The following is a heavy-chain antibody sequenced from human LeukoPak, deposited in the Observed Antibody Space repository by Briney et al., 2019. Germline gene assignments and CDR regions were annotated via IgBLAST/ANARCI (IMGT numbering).Heavy chain of an antibody. CDR1: GFTFRNYA. CDR3: AKGERYSSWYESGY. Sequence: GGSLRLSCVASGFTFRNYAMYWVRQAPGKGLEWVAVISYDGSNKYYADSVKGRFTISRDNSKNTLYLQMNSLRAEDTAVYYCAKGERYSSWYESGYWGQGTLVTVSS. D-gene: IGHD6-13*01. V-gene: IGHV3-30*04. J-gene: IGHJ4*02. CDR2: ISYDGSNK.